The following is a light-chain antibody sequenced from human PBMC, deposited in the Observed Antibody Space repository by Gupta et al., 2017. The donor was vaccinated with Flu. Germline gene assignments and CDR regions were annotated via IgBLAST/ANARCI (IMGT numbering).Light chain of an antibody. V-gene: IGKV1-39*01. CDR2: AAS. CDR3: QQSYSTPLT. J-gene: IGKJ3*01. CDR1: QSISSY. Sequence: DCQMTQSPSSLSASVGDRVTITCRASQSISSYLNWYQQKPGKAPKLLIYAASSLQSGVPSRFSGSGSGTDFTLTISSLQPEDFATYYCQQSYSTPLTFGPGTKVDIK.